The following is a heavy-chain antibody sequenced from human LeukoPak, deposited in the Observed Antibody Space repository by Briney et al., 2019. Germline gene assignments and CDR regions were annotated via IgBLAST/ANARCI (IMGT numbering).Heavy chain of an antibody. CDR1: GFTFSSYD. CDR3: ERVGKSGHSYYFDF. J-gene: IGHJ4*02. V-gene: IGHV3-13*01. D-gene: IGHD3-3*01. CDR2: IYTSGDT. Sequence: GGSRRLSCAASGFTFSSYDMHWVRQPTGKAREGVSAIYTSGDTYYPDSMKGRFTIYRQNAKNSLYLQMNSLPAGDTAVYYCERVGKSGHSYYFDFWGQGTLVTVSS.